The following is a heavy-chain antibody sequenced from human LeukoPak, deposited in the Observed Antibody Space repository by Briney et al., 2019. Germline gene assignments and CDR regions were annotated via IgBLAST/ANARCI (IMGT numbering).Heavy chain of an antibody. CDR3: TRAEVPGPHDFDY. J-gene: IGHJ4*02. V-gene: IGHV3-49*04. D-gene: IGHD3-10*01. Sequence: GRSLTLSCTTSGFTFGDYGMSWVRQAPGKGLEWVSFIRNKAYGGTTEYAASVKGRFNISRDDSKSIAYLQMNSLKTEDTAVYYCTRAEVPGPHDFDYWGQGILVTVSS. CDR2: IRNKAYGGTT. CDR1: GFTFGDYG.